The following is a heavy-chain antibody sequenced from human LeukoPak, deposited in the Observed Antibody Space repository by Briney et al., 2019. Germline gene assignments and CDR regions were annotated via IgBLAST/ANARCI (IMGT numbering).Heavy chain of an antibody. V-gene: IGHV3-64D*09. CDR1: GXPFSSYA. D-gene: IGHD2-15*01. J-gene: IGHJ6*02. Sequence: GGSLRLSCSASGXPFSSYAVHWVRQAPGKGLEYVSAISDSGGSTYYADSVKGRFTISRDNSKNTLYLQMSSLRAEDTAVYFCVRGYSFGPYGMEVWGQGTTVTVSS. CDR2: ISDSGGST. CDR3: VRGYSFGPYGMEV.